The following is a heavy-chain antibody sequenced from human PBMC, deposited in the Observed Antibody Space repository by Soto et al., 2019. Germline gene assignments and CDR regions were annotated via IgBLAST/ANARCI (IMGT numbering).Heavy chain of an antibody. V-gene: IGHV3-9*01. J-gene: IGHJ4*02. CDR3: AKDMKWGGMTTIHYFDS. D-gene: IGHD4-17*01. Sequence: GGSLRLSCAASGFTVDDYAMHWVRQAPGKGLEWVSGISWNSETIDYADSVKGRFTISRDNVKSSLFLQMNSLRPDDTALYYCAKDMKWGGMTTIHYFDSWGQGTLVTVSS. CDR1: GFTVDDYA. CDR2: ISWNSETI.